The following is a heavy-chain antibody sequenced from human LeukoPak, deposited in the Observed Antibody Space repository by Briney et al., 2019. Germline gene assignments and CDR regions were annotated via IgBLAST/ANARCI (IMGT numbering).Heavy chain of an antibody. CDR2: VNSDGSTT. CDR3: ARGYYSGSRIDY. J-gene: IGHJ4*02. V-gene: IGHV3-74*01. Sequence: GGSLRLSCAASGFPFSNYWMHWVRQAPGKGLVWVSRVNSDGSTTNYADSVKGRFTISRDNAENTLYMRMNSLRPEDTAVYYCARGYYSGSRIDYWGQGTLVTVSS. CDR1: GFPFSNYW. D-gene: IGHD6-13*01.